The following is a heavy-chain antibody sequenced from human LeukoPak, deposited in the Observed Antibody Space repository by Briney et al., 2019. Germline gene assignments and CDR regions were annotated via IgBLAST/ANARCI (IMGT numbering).Heavy chain of an antibody. J-gene: IGHJ6*02. CDR1: GYTFTSYY. CDR3: ARDRAGSPNYYYYGMDV. D-gene: IGHD2-15*01. CDR2: INPSGGST. Sequence: GASVKVSCKASGYTFTSYYMHWVRQAPGQGLEWMGIINPSGGSTSYAQKFQGRVTMTSDTSTSTVYMELSSLRSEDTAVYYCARDRAGSPNYYYYGMDVWGQGTTVTVSS. V-gene: IGHV1-46*01.